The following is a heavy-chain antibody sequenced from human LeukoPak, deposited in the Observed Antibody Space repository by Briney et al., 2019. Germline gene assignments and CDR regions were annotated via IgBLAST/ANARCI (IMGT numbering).Heavy chain of an antibody. D-gene: IGHD1-1*01. CDR3: TTLSPGYPLDH. CDR2: ISWNSGSI. Sequence: GGSLRLSCAASGFTFDDYAMHWVRQAPGKGLEWVSGISWNSGSIGYADSVKGRFTISRDNAKNSLYLQMNSLKIDDTAVYYCTTLSPGYPLDHWGQGTLVTVSS. J-gene: IGHJ4*02. V-gene: IGHV3-9*01. CDR1: GFTFDDYA.